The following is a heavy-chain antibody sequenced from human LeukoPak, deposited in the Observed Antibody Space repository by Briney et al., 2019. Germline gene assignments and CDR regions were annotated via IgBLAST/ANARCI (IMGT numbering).Heavy chain of an antibody. Sequence: PGGSLRLSCAASGFTFSSYGMHWVRQAPGKGLEWVAVIWYDGSNKYYADSVKGRFTISRDNSKNTLYLQMNSLRAEDTAMYYCARGPGYCSSTSCYPPTGFDYWGQGTLVTVSS. CDR3: ARGPGYCSSTSCYPPTGFDY. CDR2: IWYDGSNK. D-gene: IGHD2-2*01. J-gene: IGHJ4*02. CDR1: GFTFSSYG. V-gene: IGHV3-33*01.